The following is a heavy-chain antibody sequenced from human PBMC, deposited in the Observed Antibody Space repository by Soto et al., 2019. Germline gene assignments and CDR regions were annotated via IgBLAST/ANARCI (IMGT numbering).Heavy chain of an antibody. D-gene: IGHD2-8*01. V-gene: IGHV1-58*01. Sequence: QMQLEQSGPEVKKPGTSVKVSCKASGFTFTSSAFQWVRQARGQRLEWIGWIAVGSGYTNYAQGFQGRVTLTRDMFTATSCMGPRPPTSEEPAIFYRGADATGMEQMVPSYPWGQGTLVTVSS. CDR1: GFTFTSSA. J-gene: IGHJ5*02. CDR2: IAVGSGYT. CDR3: GADATGMEQMVPSYP.